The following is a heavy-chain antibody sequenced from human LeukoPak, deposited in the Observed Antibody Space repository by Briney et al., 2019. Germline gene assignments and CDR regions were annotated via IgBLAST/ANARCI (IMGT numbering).Heavy chain of an antibody. CDR2: INWNGGST. J-gene: IGHJ6*03. D-gene: IGHD3-22*01. Sequence: GGSLRLSCAASGFTFDDYGMSWVRQAPGKGLEWVSGINWNGGSTGYADSVKGRFTISRDNGKNSLYLQMNSLRAEDTALYYRAREGYYDSSGYLDYYYMDVWGKGTTVTVSS. CDR3: AREGYYDSSGYLDYYYMDV. V-gene: IGHV3-20*04. CDR1: GFTFDDYG.